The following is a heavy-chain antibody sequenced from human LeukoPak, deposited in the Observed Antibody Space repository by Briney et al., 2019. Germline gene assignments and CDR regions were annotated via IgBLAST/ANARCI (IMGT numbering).Heavy chain of an antibody. CDR3: ARAGTPSDAFDI. Sequence: GGSLRLSCGASGITFSSYSINWVRQAPGKGLEWVSYISSSGSTKYYADSVKGRFTISRDNARNSLYLQMNSLRVEDTAVYFCARAGTPSDAFDIWGQGTMVTVSS. CDR1: GITFSSYS. J-gene: IGHJ3*02. CDR2: ISSSGSTK. D-gene: IGHD1-1*01. V-gene: IGHV3-48*01.